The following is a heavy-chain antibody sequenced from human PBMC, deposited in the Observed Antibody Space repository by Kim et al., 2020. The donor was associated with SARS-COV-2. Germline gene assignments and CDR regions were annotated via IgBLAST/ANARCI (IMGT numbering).Heavy chain of an antibody. J-gene: IGHJ6*02. D-gene: IGHD3-3*01. CDR1: GYSFTSYW. CDR2: IDPSDSYT. Sequence: GESLKISCKGSGYSFTSYWISWVRQMPGKGLEWMGRIDPSDSYTNYSPSFQGHVTISADKSISTAYLQWSSLKASDTAMYYCARLITIFGVVIPTDYYYYGMDVWGQGTTVTVSS. V-gene: IGHV5-10-1*01. CDR3: ARLITIFGVVIPTDYYYYGMDV.